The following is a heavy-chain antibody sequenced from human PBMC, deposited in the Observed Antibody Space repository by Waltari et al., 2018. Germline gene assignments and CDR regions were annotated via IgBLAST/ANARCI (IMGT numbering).Heavy chain of an antibody. V-gene: IGHV4-39*01. CDR3: ATYIGASVGTAAFDV. CDR2: ISYTGAT. D-gene: IGHD5-12*01. Sequence: GWISQPPGQCLEWIGTISYTGATDSSPSLKSRVTISRDTSKNQLSLTLGSVTAADTALYYCATYIGASVGTAAFDVWGQGTMVTVSS. J-gene: IGHJ3*01.